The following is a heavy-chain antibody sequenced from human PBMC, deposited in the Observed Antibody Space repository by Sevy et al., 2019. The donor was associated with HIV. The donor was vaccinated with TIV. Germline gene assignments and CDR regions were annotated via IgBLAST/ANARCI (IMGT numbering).Heavy chain of an antibody. CDR1: GFTFSSYS. Sequence: GGSLRLSCAASGFTFSSYSMNWVRQAPGKGLEWVSSISSSSSYIYYADSVKGRFTISRDNAKNSLYLQMNSLRAEDTAVYYCARVPVVSSSWYSFDYWGQGTLVTVSS. D-gene: IGHD6-13*01. CDR3: ARVPVVSSSWYSFDY. J-gene: IGHJ4*02. CDR2: ISSSSSYI. V-gene: IGHV3-21*01.